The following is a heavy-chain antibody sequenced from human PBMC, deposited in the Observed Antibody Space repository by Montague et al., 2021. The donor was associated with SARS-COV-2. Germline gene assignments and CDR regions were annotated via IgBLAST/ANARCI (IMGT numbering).Heavy chain of an antibody. CDR2: ISGFGGGT. D-gene: IGHD1-14*01. Sequence: SLRPSCAASGFIFTNYGMNWVRRAPGKGLESVAGISGFGGGTYYSDSVKGRFTISRATSNSTLFLQMDGLRAEDTAIYYCAKSFSGTRNWFDIWGRGTLVTVSS. V-gene: IGHV3-23*01. CDR1: GFIFTNYG. J-gene: IGHJ5*02. CDR3: AKSFSGTRNWFDI.